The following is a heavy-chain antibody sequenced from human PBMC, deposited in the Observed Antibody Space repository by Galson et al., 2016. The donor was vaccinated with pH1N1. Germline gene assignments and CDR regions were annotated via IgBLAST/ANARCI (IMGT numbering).Heavy chain of an antibody. CDR3: ATEDYYTSLY. CDR2: INQDGRRK. J-gene: IGHJ4*02. Sequence: SLRLSCAASGFIFSDYWMSWVRQAPGKGLEWVAKINQDGRRKYYVDSMKGRCTISRDNAENSLSLQTNSLRVEDTALYYCATEDYYTSLYWGQGILVTVSS. V-gene: IGHV3-7*01. CDR1: GFIFSDYW. D-gene: IGHD1-26*01.